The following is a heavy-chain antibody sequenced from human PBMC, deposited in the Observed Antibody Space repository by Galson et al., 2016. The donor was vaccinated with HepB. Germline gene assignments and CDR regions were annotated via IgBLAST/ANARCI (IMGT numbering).Heavy chain of an antibody. CDR1: GFSFSTYT. V-gene: IGHV3-21*01. CDR3: ARDRSRFSRGYYTGARDVFAI. J-gene: IGHJ3*02. CDR2: ISSSSAYV. D-gene: IGHD3-3*01. Sequence: TLRLSCAASGFSFSTYTMNWVRQAPGKGLEWISYISSSSAYVDYADSVKGRFTISRENAKNSLYLQMSSLRAEDTAVYYCARDRSRFSRGYYTGARDVFAIWGQGTVVTVSS.